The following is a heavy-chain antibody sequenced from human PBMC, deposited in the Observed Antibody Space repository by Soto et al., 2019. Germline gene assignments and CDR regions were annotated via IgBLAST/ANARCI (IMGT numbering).Heavy chain of an antibody. D-gene: IGHD6-19*01. Sequence: PSETLSLTCTVSGGSIISNTYYWGWIRQPPGKGLEWIGSIFYSGSTYYNPSLKSRVTISVDTSKNQFSLKLSSVTAADTAMYYCARWVYSSGTRDWFDPWGQGTLVTVSS. J-gene: IGHJ5*02. CDR3: ARWVYSSGTRDWFDP. V-gene: IGHV4-39*01. CDR1: GGSIISNTYY. CDR2: IFYSGST.